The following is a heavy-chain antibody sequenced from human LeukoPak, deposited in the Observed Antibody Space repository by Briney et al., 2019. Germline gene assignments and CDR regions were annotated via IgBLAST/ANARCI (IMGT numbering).Heavy chain of an antibody. D-gene: IGHD6-6*01. CDR2: ISWNSGSI. J-gene: IGHJ4*02. Sequence: GRSLRLSCAASGFTFDDYAMHWARQAPGKGLEWVSGISWNSGSIAYADSVRGRFTISRDNVKNSLFLELNSLRPEDTALYYCAKDSSSGGHYFDYWGQGTLLTVSS. CDR1: GFTFDDYA. CDR3: AKDSSSGGHYFDY. V-gene: IGHV3-9*01.